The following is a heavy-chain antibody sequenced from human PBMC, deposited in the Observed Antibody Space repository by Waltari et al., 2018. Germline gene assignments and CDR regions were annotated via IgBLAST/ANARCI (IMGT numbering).Heavy chain of an antibody. CDR2: INHSGST. CDR3: ARGPRGVIVLYYYMDV. D-gene: IGHD3-16*02. V-gene: IGHV4-34*01. J-gene: IGHJ6*03. Sequence: QVQLQQWGAGLLTPSETLSLTCAVYCGSFSGYYWSWLRQHPGKGLEWIGEINHSGSTNYNPSLKSRVTISVDTSKNQFSLKLSSVTAADTAVYYCARGPRGVIVLYYYMDVWGKGTTVTVSS. CDR1: CGSFSGYY.